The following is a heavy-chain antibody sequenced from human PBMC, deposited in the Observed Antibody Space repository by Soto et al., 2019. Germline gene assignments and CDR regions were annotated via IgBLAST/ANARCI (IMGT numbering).Heavy chain of an antibody. J-gene: IGHJ3*02. CDR3: ARDLTSYCGGDCHEDDAFDI. D-gene: IGHD2-21*02. CDR1: GGTFSSYA. Sequence: SVKVSCKASGGTFSSYAISWVRQAPGQGLEWMGGIIPIFGTANYAQKFQGRVTITADESTSTAYMELSSLRSEDAAVYYCARDLTSYCGGDCHEDDAFDIWGQGTMVTVSS. CDR2: IIPIFGTA. V-gene: IGHV1-69*13.